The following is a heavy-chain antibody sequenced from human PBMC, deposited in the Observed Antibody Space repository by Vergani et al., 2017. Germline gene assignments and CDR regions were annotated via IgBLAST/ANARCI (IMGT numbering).Heavy chain of an antibody. CDR1: GGSISSSSYY. CDR2: IYYSGST. CDR3: ARHLAYCGGDCYPYYYGMDV. J-gene: IGHJ6*02. V-gene: IGHV4-39*01. D-gene: IGHD2-21*02. Sequence: LQLQESGPGLVKPSETLSLTCTVSGGSISSSSYYWGWIRQPPGKGLGWIGSIYYSGSTYYNPSLKSRVTISVDTSKNQFSLKLSSVTAADTAVYYCARHLAYCGGDCYPYYYGMDVWGQGP.